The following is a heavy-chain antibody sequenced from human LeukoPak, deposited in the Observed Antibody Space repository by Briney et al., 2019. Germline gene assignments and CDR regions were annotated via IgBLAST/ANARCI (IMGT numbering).Heavy chain of an antibody. J-gene: IGHJ4*02. V-gene: IGHV4-39*01. CDR3: ARHGKGQVLRFLEWSRPYYSAFVY. CDR2: IYYSGST. Sequence: SSETLSLTCTVSGGSISSSSYYWGWIRQPPGKGLEWIGSIYYSGSTYYNPSLKSRVTISVDTSKNQFSLKLSSVTAADTAVYYCARHGKGQVLRFLEWSRPYYSAFVYWGQETLHTVSS. CDR1: GGSISSSSYY. D-gene: IGHD3-3*01.